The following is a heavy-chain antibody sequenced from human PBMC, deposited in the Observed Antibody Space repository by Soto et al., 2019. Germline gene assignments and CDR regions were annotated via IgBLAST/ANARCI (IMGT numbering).Heavy chain of an antibody. V-gene: IGHV1-69*01. Sequence: QVQLVQSGAEVKKPGSSVKVSCKASGGTFSSYAISWVRQAPGQGLEWMGGIIPIFGTANYAQKFQGRVTITADESTSTAYMELGSLGSEETAVYYRAGDPGYDILAGYWDYWGQGTLVTVSS. D-gene: IGHD3-9*01. CDR2: IIPIFGTA. CDR1: GGTFSSYA. CDR3: AGDPGYDILAGYWDY. J-gene: IGHJ4*02.